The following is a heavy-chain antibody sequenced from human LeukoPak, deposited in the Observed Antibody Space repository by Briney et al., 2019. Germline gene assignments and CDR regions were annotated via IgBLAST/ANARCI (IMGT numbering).Heavy chain of an antibody. CDR3: AKDFGGIAVAAGDY. Sequence: PGRSLRLSCAASGFTFDDYAMHWVRQAPGKGLEWVSGISWNSGSIGYADSVKGRSTISRDNAKNSLYLQMNSLRAEDMALYYCAKDFGGIAVAAGDYWGQGTLVTVSS. J-gene: IGHJ4*02. V-gene: IGHV3-9*03. CDR2: ISWNSGSI. D-gene: IGHD6-19*01. CDR1: GFTFDDYA.